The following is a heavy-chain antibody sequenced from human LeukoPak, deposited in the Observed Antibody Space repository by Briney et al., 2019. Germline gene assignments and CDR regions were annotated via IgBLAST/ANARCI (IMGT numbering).Heavy chain of an antibody. Sequence: SVKVSCKTSGGTFNTYTLNWVRQAPGQGLEWVGGIIPIHGTTNYAQKFQGRVTITADESTSTAYMELSSLTSEDTAVHYCARPTMSYYDSFGYYRDFDYWGQGILVTVSS. V-gene: IGHV1-69*16. CDR3: ARPTMSYYDSFGYYRDFDY. CDR2: IIPIHGTT. J-gene: IGHJ4*02. D-gene: IGHD3-22*01. CDR1: GGTFNTYT.